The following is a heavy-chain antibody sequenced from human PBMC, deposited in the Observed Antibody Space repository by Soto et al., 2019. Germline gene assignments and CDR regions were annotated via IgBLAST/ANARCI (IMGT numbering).Heavy chain of an antibody. Sequence: GWSLRLSCAASGITFSTYAMSWVRQAPGKGLEWVSAISGSGGSTYYADSVKGRFTISRDKSKNTLYLQMNSLRAEDTALYYCAKSFSSNWYDYFDYWGQGSLVTSPQ. CDR3: AKSFSSNWYDYFDY. CDR2: ISGSGGST. J-gene: IGHJ4*02. CDR1: GITFSTYA. D-gene: IGHD6-13*01. V-gene: IGHV3-23*01.